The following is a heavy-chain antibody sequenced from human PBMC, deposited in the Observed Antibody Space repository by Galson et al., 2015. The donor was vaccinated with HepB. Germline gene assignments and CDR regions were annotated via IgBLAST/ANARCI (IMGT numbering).Heavy chain of an antibody. CDR1: GYTFTGYY. D-gene: IGHD6-19*01. CDR2: INPNSGGT. Sequence: SVKVSCKASGYTFTGYYMHWVRQAPGQGLEWMGRINPNSGGTNYAQKFQGRVTMTRDTSISTAYMELSRLRSDDTAVYYCARQRQSIAVAGTWGWFDPWGQGTLVTVSS. V-gene: IGHV1-2*06. CDR3: ARQRQSIAVAGTWGWFDP. J-gene: IGHJ5*02.